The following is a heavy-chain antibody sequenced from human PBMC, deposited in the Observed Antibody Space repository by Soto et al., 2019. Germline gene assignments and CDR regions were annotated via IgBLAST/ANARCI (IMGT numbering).Heavy chain of an antibody. D-gene: IGHD6-13*01. CDR3: ARARHSNSLRASLGY. Sequence: GGSLRLSCAVSGFTSNRYAMSWVRQAPGKGLEWVSGISGGGESTYYADSVKGRFTISRDNSKNTLYLQINSLRADDTAVYYCARARHSNSLRASLGYWRQGTLATVSS. CDR1: GFTSNRYA. CDR2: ISGGGEST. J-gene: IGHJ4*02. V-gene: IGHV3-23*01.